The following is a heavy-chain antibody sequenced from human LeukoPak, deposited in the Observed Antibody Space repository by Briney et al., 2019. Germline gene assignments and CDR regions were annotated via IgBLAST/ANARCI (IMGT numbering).Heavy chain of an antibody. CDR2: IYYSGST. CDR1: VGSISSYY. CDR3: ARCIVGASNWFDP. J-gene: IGHJ5*02. V-gene: IGHV4-59*01. D-gene: IGHD1-26*01. Sequence: SETLSLTCTVSVGSISSYYWSWIRQPPGKGLEWIGYIYYSGSTNYNPSLKSRVTISVDTSKNQFSLKLSSVTAADTAVYYCARCIVGASNWFDPWGQGTLVTVSS.